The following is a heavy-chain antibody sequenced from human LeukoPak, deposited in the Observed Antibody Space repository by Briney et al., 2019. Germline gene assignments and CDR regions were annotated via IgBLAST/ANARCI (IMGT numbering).Heavy chain of an antibody. D-gene: IGHD3-22*01. CDR2: IYYSGST. V-gene: IGHV4-61*01. CDR1: GVSVSSGSYY. J-gene: IGHJ4*02. Sequence: SETLSLTCTVSGVSVSSGSYYWSWLRQPPGKGLEWIGYIYYSGSTNHNPSLKSRVTISIDTSKNQFSLKLISVTAADTAMYYCARDRDYYDTSLGYWGQGTLVTVSS. CDR3: ARDRDYYDTSLGY.